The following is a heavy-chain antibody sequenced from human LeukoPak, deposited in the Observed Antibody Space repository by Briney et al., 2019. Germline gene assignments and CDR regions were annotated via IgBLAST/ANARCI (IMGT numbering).Heavy chain of an antibody. D-gene: IGHD2-2*01. V-gene: IGHV3-30*18. CDR1: GFSFSSYG. CDR2: ISYDGSNK. Sequence: PGGSLRLSCAASGFSFSSYGMHWVRQAPGKGLEWVAVISYDGSNKYYADSVKGRFTISRDNSKNTLYLQMNSLRAEDTAVYYCAKGPGDIVVVGPGNFDYWGQGTLVTVSS. J-gene: IGHJ4*02. CDR3: AKGPGDIVVVGPGNFDY.